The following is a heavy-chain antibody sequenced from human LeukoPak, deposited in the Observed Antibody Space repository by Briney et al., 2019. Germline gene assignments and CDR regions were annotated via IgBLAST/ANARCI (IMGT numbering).Heavy chain of an antibody. D-gene: IGHD6-13*01. J-gene: IGHJ4*02. Sequence: PGGSLRHSCAASGVTFSSDAMSSVRPAPGEGLGWVSLITGSGGKTYSAESVKGRFTISRENSTNTLYLQMSSLRAQDTAIYYCAQGTPTGYGTSWFDYWGQGTLVTVSS. CDR2: ITGSGGKT. CDR3: AQGTPTGYGTSWFDY. CDR1: GVTFSSDA. V-gene: IGHV3-23*01.